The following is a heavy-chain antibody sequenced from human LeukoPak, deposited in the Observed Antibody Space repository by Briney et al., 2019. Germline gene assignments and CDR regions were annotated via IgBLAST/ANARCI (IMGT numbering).Heavy chain of an antibody. Sequence: GRSLRLSCAASGFTFSNFAMHWVRQAPGKGLEWVAIISYDGSNQYYADSVKGRFIISRDSSQNTLYLQMNSLRAEDTAVYYCTRELTGYWQQYWGQGTLVTVSP. CDR3: TRELTGYWQQY. J-gene: IGHJ4*02. CDR1: GFTFSNFA. V-gene: IGHV3-30*04. CDR2: ISYDGSNQ. D-gene: IGHD3-9*01.